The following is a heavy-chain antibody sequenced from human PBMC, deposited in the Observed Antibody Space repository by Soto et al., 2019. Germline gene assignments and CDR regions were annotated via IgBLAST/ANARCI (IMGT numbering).Heavy chain of an antibody. Sequence: PSETRSLTCPVSGGSISSYYWSWIRQPPGKGLEGIGYIYYSGSTNYNPSLKSRVTISVDTSKRQFSLKLSSVTAADTAVYYCAIVRRDYWGTGWFDPWGQGTRVTVSS. J-gene: IGHJ5*02. D-gene: IGHD3-16*01. CDR2: IYYSGST. V-gene: IGHV4-59*01. CDR3: AIVRRDYWGTGWFDP. CDR1: GGSISSYY.